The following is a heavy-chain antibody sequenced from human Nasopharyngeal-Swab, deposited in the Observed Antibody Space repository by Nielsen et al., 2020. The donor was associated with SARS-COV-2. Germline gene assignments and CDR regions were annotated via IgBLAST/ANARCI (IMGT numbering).Heavy chain of an antibody. J-gene: IGHJ5*02. CDR2: ISSSGSTI. CDR3: ARGPQVPAGNGWYWFDP. CDR1: GFTFSDYY. V-gene: IGHV3-11*04. D-gene: IGHD6-19*01. Sequence: GVSLRLSCAASGFTFSDYYMSWIRQAPGQGLEWVSYISSSGSTIYYADSVKGRFTISRDNAKNSLYLQMNSLRAEDTAVYYCARGPQVPAGNGWYWFDPWGQGTLVTVSS.